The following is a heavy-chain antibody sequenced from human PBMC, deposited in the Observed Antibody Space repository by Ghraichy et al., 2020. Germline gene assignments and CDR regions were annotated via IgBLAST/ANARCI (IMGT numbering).Heavy chain of an antibody. D-gene: IGHD7-27*01. Sequence: SETLSLTCTVSGGSVSSGSYYWSWIRQPPGKGLEWIGYIYYSGSTNYNPSLKSRVTISVDTSKNQFSLKLSSVTAADTAVYYCGNWGPDAFDIWGQGTMVTVSS. J-gene: IGHJ3*02. CDR2: IYYSGST. V-gene: IGHV4-61*01. CDR1: GGSVSSGSYY. CDR3: GNWGPDAFDI.